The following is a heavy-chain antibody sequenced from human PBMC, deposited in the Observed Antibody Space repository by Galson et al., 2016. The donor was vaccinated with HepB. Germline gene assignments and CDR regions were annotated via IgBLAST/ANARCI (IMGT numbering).Heavy chain of an antibody. CDR2: ISSSGHISADSV. CDR3: ARGTTYYDILTGYQRPFDF. J-gene: IGHJ4*02. CDR1: GFTFTDYY. Sequence: ASGFTFTDYYMNWIRLAPGKGLEWISYISSSGHISADSVSYADSVKGRFSISRDNANNSLYLQMNSLSAEDTAVYYCARGTTYYDILTGYQRPFDFWGQGTLVTVSS. D-gene: IGHD3-9*01. V-gene: IGHV3-11*04.